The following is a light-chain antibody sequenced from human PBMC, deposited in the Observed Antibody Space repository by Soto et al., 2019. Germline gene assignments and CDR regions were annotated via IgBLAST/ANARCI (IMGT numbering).Light chain of an antibody. V-gene: IGLV2-14*01. Sequence: QSALTQPASVSGSPGQSITISCTGSSSNIGGYNYVSWYQQHPGKAPKVMIYEVSNRPSGVSNRFSGSKSGNTASLTISGLQAEDEADYYCCSYTGTXTLXFGGGTKLTVL. CDR3: CSYTGTXTLX. CDR1: SSNIGGYNY. J-gene: IGLJ3*02. CDR2: EVS.